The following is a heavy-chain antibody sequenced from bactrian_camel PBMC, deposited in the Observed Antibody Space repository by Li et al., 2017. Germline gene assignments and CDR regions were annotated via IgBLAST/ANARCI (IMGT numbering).Heavy chain of an antibody. D-gene: IGHD2*01. J-gene: IGHJ6*01. CDR2: TDTDGTT. Sequence: HVQLVESGGASVQAGGSLRLSCAVSGRAADSYCMAWFRQPPGKEREGVAATDTDGTTNYADSVKGRFTISRDNTKNTLYLQMDSLMPEDTALYYCAANKVARVMWWLRLSETDFLYWGQGTQVTVS. CDR3: AANKVARVMWWLRLSETDFLY. V-gene: IGHV3S55*01. CDR1: GRAADSYC.